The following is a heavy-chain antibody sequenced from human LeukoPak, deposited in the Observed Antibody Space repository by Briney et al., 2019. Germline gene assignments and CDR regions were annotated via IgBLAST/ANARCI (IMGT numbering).Heavy chain of an antibody. D-gene: IGHD3-22*01. J-gene: IGHJ4*01. CDR2: IIHTGGT. CDR3: ACYYDSSGYRFDY. Sequence: SGTLSLTCSVSGGSISSSNWWSWVRQPPGKGLEWIGEIIHTGGTNYNPSLKSRVTISVDKSKNQFSLNLSSVTAADTAMYYCACYYDSSGYRFDYWGHGALVTVSS. CDR1: GGSISSSNW. V-gene: IGHV4-4*02.